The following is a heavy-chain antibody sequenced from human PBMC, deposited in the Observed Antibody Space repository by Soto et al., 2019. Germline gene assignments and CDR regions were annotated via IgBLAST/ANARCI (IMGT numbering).Heavy chain of an antibody. D-gene: IGHD3-22*01. CDR3: ARDRGPSSGYYPYWFDP. CDR1: RGLFSSYV. CDR2: IIPIFGTA. J-gene: IGHJ5*02. V-gene: IGHV1-69*13. Sequence: GASVKVSCKAPRGLFSSYVFNWVRQAPGQGLEWMGGIIPIFGTANYAQKFQGRVTITADESTSTAYMELSSLRSEDTAVYYCARDRGPSSGYYPYWFDPWGQGTLVTVSS.